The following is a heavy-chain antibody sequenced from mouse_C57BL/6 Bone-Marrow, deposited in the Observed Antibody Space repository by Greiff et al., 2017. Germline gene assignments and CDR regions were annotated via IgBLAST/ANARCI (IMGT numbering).Heavy chain of an antibody. CDR2: IDPETGGT. CDR1: GYTFTDYE. D-gene: IGHD4-1*01. V-gene: IGHV1-15*01. Sequence: VKLMESGAELVRPGASVTLSCKASGYTFTDYEMHWVKQTPVHGLAWIGAIDPETGGTAYNQKFKGKAILTADKSSSTAYMELRSLTSEDSAVYYCTREANWVFAYWGQGTLVTVSA. J-gene: IGHJ3*01. CDR3: TREANWVFAY.